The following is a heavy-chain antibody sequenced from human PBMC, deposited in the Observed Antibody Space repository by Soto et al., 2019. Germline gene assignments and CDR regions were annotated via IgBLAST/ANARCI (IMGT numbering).Heavy chain of an antibody. CDR2: IYYSGST. Sequence: SETLSLTCTVSGCSISSYYWSWIRQPPGKGLEWIGYIYYSGSTNYNPSLKSRVTISVDTSKNQFSLKLSSVTAADTAVYYCARRYGSAFDIWGQGTMVTVSS. CDR1: GCSISSYY. J-gene: IGHJ3*02. V-gene: IGHV4-59*01. CDR3: ARRYGSAFDI. D-gene: IGHD3-10*01.